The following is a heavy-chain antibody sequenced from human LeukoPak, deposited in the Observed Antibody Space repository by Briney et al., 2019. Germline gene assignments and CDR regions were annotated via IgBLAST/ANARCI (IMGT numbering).Heavy chain of an antibody. D-gene: IGHD6-19*01. CDR2: INPNSGGT. Sequence: GWINPNSGGTNYAQKFQGRVTMTRDTSISTAYMELSRLRSDVTAVYYCARDHYYYSSGWPDYWGQGTLVTVSS. CDR3: ARDHYYYSSGWPDY. V-gene: IGHV1-2*02. J-gene: IGHJ4*02.